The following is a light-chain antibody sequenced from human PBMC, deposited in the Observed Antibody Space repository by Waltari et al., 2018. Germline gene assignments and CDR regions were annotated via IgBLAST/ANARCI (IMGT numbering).Light chain of an antibody. Sequence: QSALTQPPSASGSPGQSVIISCTGTSSDVGGYSYVSWYQQHPGKAPKLIIYEVTKRPSGVPDRFSGSKSGNTASLTVSGLQAEDEADYYCSSYAGSNILLFGGGTKLTVL. CDR2: EVT. V-gene: IGLV2-8*01. CDR3: SSYAGSNILL. CDR1: SSDVGGYSY. J-gene: IGLJ2*01.